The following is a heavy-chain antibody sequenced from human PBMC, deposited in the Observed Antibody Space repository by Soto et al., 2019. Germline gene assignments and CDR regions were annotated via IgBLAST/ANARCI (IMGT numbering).Heavy chain of an antibody. V-gene: IGHV3-23*01. CDR1: GFTFSSYA. CDR3: AKWRYCSSTTCYGAPDAFDI. Sequence: QSGGSLRLSCAASGFTFSSYAMSWVRQAPGKGLERVSAISGSGGSTYYADSVKGRFTISRDNSKNTLYLQMNSLRAEDTAVYYCAKWRYCSSTTCYGAPDAFDIWGQGTMVTV. CDR2: ISGSGGST. D-gene: IGHD2-2*01. J-gene: IGHJ3*02.